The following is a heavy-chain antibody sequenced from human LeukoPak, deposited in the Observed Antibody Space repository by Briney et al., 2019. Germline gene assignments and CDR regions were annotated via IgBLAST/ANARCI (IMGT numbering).Heavy chain of an antibody. CDR2: IRTDGTDT. V-gene: IGHV3-74*01. CDR1: GFTFSYYW. J-gene: IGHJ4*02. D-gene: IGHD2-8*01. CDR3: ARDRFCTTDRCSDY. Sequence: GGSLRLSCAASGFTFSYYWMHWVRQAPGKELVWVACIRTDGTDTSYADSVKGRFTISRDNAKNTLYLQMNNLRVEDTAVYYCARDRFCTTDRCSDYWGQGTLVTVSS.